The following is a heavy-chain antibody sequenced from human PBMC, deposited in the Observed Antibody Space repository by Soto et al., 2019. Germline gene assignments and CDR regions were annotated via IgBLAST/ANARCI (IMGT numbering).Heavy chain of an antibody. CDR2: FSYSGSL. V-gene: IGHV4-34*01. CDR1: GGSSRAYH. J-gene: IGHJ2*01. CDR3: AGGPRYWSFAL. Sequence: PSETLSLTCSVYGGSSRAYHWSWIRQSPGEGQEWIGEFSYSGSLNYNPSLKRRVAVSLDTSTDHFSLTMTSVTAADTGVYFCAGGPRYWSFALWGRGTLVTVSS. D-gene: IGHD1-20*01.